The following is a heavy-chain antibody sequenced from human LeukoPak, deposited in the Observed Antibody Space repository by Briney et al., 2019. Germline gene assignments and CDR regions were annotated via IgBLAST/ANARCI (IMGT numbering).Heavy chain of an antibody. V-gene: IGHV3-33*01. CDR1: GFTFSSYG. CDR2: IWYDGSNK. J-gene: IGHJ4*02. CDR3: ARAEHQNLAVAGTLSDY. Sequence: GRSLRLSCAASGFTFSSYGMHWVRQAPDKGLEWVAVIWYDGSNKYYADSVKGRFTISRDNSKNTLYLQMNSLRAEDTAVYYCARAEHQNLAVAGTLSDYWGQGTLVTVSS. D-gene: IGHD6-19*01.